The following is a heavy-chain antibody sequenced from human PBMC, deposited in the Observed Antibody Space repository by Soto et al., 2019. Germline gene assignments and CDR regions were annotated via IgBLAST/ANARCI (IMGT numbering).Heavy chain of an antibody. CDR1: GLTFKTYD. V-gene: IGHV3-30*03. CDR2: ISFDGNNK. CDR3: ARDRRGYTTSA. D-gene: IGHD5-12*01. J-gene: IGHJ5*02. Sequence: LRLSCAASGLTFKTYDMHWVRQAPGKGLEWVAIISFDGNNKYYADSVKGRFTISRDNSKNTLSLNMNSLRPNDTGLYYCARDRRGYTTSAWGQGTLVTVSS.